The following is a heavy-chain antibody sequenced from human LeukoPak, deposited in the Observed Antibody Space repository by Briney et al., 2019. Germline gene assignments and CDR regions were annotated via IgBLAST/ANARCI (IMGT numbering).Heavy chain of an antibody. J-gene: IGHJ4*02. CDR3: ARFLPDAADDY. V-gene: IGHV1-8*02. CDR1: GYTFTSYD. D-gene: IGHD6-13*01. Sequence: ASVKVSCKASGYTFTSYDINWVRQATGQGLEWMGWMNPNSGNTGYAQKFQGRVTMTRDTSISTAYMELSRLRSDDTAVYYCARFLPDAADDYWGQGTLVTVSS. CDR2: MNPNSGNT.